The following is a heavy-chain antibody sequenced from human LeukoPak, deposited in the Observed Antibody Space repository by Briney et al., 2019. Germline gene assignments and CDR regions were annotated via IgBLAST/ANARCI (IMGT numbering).Heavy chain of an antibody. CDR1: GYRFTTYW. V-gene: IGHV5-51*01. D-gene: IGHD3-10*01. J-gene: IGHJ5*02. CDR2: IYPGDSET. Sequence: GESLKISCKASGYRFTTYWIGWVRQMPGKGLEWMGIIYPGDSETKYGPSFQGQVTISADKSISTAYLQWSSLKASDTAMYYCALNYYGDWFDPWGQGTLVTVSS. CDR3: ALNYYGDWFDP.